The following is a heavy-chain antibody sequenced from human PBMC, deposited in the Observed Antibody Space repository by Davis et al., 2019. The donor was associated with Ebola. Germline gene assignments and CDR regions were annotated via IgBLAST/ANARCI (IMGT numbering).Heavy chain of an antibody. D-gene: IGHD2-21*01. J-gene: IGHJ4*02. V-gene: IGHV4-59*08. CDR2: IYYSGNT. CDR1: GGSFSGYF. CDR3: ARQGGGEFDY. Sequence: MPSETLSLTCAVYGGSFSGYFWSWIRQPPGKGLEWIGFIYYSGNTNYNPSLKSRVTISVDTSKNQFSLKLSSVTAADTAVYYCARQGGGEFDYWGQGTLVTVSS.